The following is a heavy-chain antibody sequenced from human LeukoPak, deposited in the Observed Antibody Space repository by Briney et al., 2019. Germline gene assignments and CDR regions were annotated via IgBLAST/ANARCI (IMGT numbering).Heavy chain of an antibody. J-gene: IGHJ4*02. V-gene: IGHV4-34*01. CDR1: GGSFSGYY. CDR3: ARGRYSMVRGVILDY. Sequence: PLEILSLTCAVYGGSFSGYYWSWIRQPPGKGLEWIGEINHSGSTNYNPSLKSRVTISVDTSKNQFSLKLSSVTAADTAVYYCARGRYSMVRGVILDYWGQGTLVTVSS. D-gene: IGHD3-10*01. CDR2: INHSGST.